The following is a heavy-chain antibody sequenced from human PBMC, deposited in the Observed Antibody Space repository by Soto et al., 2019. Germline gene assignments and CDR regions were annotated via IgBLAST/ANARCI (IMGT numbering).Heavy chain of an antibody. J-gene: IGHJ6*03. CDR2: ISGSGRTT. CDR1: GFTFGTYA. D-gene: IGHD3-16*01. CDR3: AKFRGPYYSYYYMDV. Sequence: EVQLLESGGGLVQPGGSLRLSCAASGFTFGTYAMKWLRQAPGRWLECVSFISGSGRTTYYAYSVKGRFTVSRDNSKNTLYLQMNSLRAEDTALYYFAKFRGPYYSYYYMDVWGKGTTVTVSS. V-gene: IGHV3-23*01.